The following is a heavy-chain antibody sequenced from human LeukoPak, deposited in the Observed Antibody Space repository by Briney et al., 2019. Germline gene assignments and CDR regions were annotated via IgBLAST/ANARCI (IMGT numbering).Heavy chain of an antibody. V-gene: IGHV3-30*03. CDR1: GFTFVSHG. J-gene: IGHJ4*02. CDR3: ARVTLYGALGGYFDY. CDR2: TSYDGSDK. Sequence: GGSLRLSCAASGFTFVSHGMHWVRQAPGKGLEWVAVTSYDGSDKNYADSVKGRFTISRDNSKNTLYLQMNSLRVEDTAVYYCARVTLYGALGGYFDYWGQGTLVTVSS. D-gene: IGHD4-17*01.